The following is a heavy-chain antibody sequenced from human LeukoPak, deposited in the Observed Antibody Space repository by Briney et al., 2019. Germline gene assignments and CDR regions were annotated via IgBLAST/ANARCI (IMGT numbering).Heavy chain of an antibody. CDR3: ASSYGSGSSYWFDP. J-gene: IGHJ5*02. CDR1: GYTFASYG. V-gene: IGHV1-18*01. D-gene: IGHD3-10*01. Sequence: ASVKVSCKASGYTFASYGISWVRQAPGQGLEWMGWISAYNGNTNYAQKLQGRVTMTTDTSTSTAYMELRSLRSDDTAVYYCASSYGSGSSYWFDPWGQGTLVTVSS. CDR2: ISAYNGNT.